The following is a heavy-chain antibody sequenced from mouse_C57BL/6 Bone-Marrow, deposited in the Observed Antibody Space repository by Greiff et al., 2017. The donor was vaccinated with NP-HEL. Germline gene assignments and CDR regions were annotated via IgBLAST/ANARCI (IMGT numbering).Heavy chain of an antibody. Sequence: VKLMESGPGLVAPSQSLSITCTVSGFSLTSYAISWVRQPPGKGLEWLGVIWTGGGTNYNSALKSRLSISKDNSKSQVVLKMNSLQTDDTARYYCARNSSPVVAHWYFDVWGTGTTVTVSS. CDR3: ARNSSPVVAHWYFDV. J-gene: IGHJ1*03. CDR2: IWTGGGT. V-gene: IGHV2-9-1*01. CDR1: GFSLTSYA. D-gene: IGHD1-1*01.